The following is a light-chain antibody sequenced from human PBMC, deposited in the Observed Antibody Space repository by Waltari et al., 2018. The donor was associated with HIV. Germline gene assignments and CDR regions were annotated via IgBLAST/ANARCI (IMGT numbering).Light chain of an antibody. CDR1: AFPRQF. CDR2: KDN. CDR3: QSADTTGTYRV. V-gene: IGLV3-25*03. J-gene: IGLJ3*02. Sequence: SYDLTQAPSVSVCPGQTARSTRPGDAFPRQFAYWYQQQTGQAPVLVRYKDNERPSGIPERFSGSSSGTTVTLTISGVQAEDEADYYCQSADTTGTYRVFGGGTKLTVL.